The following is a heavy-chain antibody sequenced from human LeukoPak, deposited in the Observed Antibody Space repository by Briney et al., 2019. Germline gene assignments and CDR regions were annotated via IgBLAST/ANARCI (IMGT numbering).Heavy chain of an antibody. D-gene: IGHD1-14*01. V-gene: IGHV4-34*01. J-gene: IGHJ4*02. CDR1: GGSFSGYY. CDR3: ARGRRGNPFDY. Sequence: SETLSLTCAVYGGSFSGYYWSWIRQPPGKGLEWIGEINHSGSTNYNPSLKSQVTISVDTSKNQFSLKLSSVTAADTAVYYCARGRRGNPFDYWGQGTLVTVSS. CDR2: INHSGST.